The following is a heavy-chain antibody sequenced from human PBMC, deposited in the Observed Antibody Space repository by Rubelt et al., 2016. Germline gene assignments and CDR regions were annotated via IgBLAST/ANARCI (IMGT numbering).Heavy chain of an antibody. D-gene: IGHD5-12*01. J-gene: IGHJ4*02. CDR3: ARSDIVATITDY. CDR1: GFTFSSYE. V-gene: IGHV3-48*03. Sequence: EVQLVESGGGLVQPGGSLRLSCAASGFTFSSYEMNWVRQAPGKGLEWVSYISSSGSTIYDADSVKGRITISRDNAKNARYLQMNGLRAEDTAVYYCARSDIVATITDYWGQGTLVTVSS. CDR2: ISSSGSTI.